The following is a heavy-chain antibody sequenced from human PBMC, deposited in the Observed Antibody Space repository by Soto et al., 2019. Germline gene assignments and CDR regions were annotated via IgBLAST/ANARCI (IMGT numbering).Heavy chain of an antibody. D-gene: IGHD4-4*01. CDR2: IYDTGTTSGST. CDR3: ARGGGSNSLPGY. CDR1: GGSISGDF. J-gene: IGHJ4*02. V-gene: IGHV4-59*01. Sequence: QVQLQESGPGLVKPSETLSLTCTVSGGSISGDFWTWIRQPPGKGLEWIGYIYDTGTTSGSTNYNPSLKRRVTIALDTSKNQFSLKLRSVSAADTAVYYCARGGGSNSLPGYWGQGTLVTVSS.